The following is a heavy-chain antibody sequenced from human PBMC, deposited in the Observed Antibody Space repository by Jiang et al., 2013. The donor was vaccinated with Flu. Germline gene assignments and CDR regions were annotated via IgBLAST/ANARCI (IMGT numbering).Heavy chain of an antibody. CDR1: GYSFTRYW. CDR2: IYPGDSQT. CDR3: AASLVVAGTCHYFDY. D-gene: IGHD6-19*01. Sequence: VESGAEVKKPGESLKISCKASGYSFTRYWIGWVRQMPGKGLEWMGIIYPGDSQTRYSPSFQGQVTISADKSIDTAYLQWNSLKASDTALYYCAASLVVAGTCHYFDYWGQGTLVTVPS. J-gene: IGHJ4*02. V-gene: IGHV5-51*01.